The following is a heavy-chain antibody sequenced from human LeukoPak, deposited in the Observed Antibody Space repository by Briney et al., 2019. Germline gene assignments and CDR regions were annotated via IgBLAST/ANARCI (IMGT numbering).Heavy chain of an antibody. CDR3: ARRGYYGSGSLAIDY. J-gene: IGHJ4*02. CDR1: GGSISSYY. Sequence: SKTLSLTCTVSGGSISSYYWSWIRQPPGKGLEWIGYIYYSGSANYNPSLKSRVTISVDTSKNQFSLKLSSVTAADTAVYYCARRGYYGSGSLAIDYWGQGTLVTVSS. D-gene: IGHD3-10*01. CDR2: IYYSGSA. V-gene: IGHV4-59*08.